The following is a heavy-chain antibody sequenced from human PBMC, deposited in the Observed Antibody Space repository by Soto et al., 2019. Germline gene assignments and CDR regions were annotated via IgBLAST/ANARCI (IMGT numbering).Heavy chain of an antibody. D-gene: IGHD1-1*01. Sequence: QVQLVQSGAEVKKPGSSVKVSCKASGGTFSSYAISWVRQAPGQGLEWMGGIIPIFGTANYAQKFQGRVTITADESTSTAYMELSSLRSDDTAVYYCARDSVWTGTTNWFDPWGQGTLVTVSS. V-gene: IGHV1-69*01. J-gene: IGHJ5*02. CDR3: ARDSVWTGTTNWFDP. CDR2: IIPIFGTA. CDR1: GGTFSSYA.